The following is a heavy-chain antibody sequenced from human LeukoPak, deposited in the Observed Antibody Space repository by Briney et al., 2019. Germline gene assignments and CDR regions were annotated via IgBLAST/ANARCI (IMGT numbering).Heavy chain of an antibody. V-gene: IGHV3-7*01. CDR3: AREYSDYFDY. CDR1: GFTFSSYW. J-gene: IGHJ4*02. D-gene: IGHD5-12*01. CDR2: IKQDGSEK. Sequence: PGGSLRLSCAASGFTFSSYWVSWVRQAPGKGLEWVANIKQDGSEKYYVDSVKGRFTISRDNAKNSLYLQMNSLRAEDTAVYYCAREYSDYFDYWGQGTLVTVSS.